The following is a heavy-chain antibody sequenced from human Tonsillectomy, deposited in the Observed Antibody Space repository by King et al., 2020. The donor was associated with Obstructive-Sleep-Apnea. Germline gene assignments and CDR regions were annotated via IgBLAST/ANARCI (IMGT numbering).Heavy chain of an antibody. CDR1: GGSFSGYY. J-gene: IGHJ3*02. Sequence: VQLQQWGAGLLKPSETLSLTCAVYGGSFSGYYWSWIRQPPGKGLEWIGEINHSGSTNYNPSLKSRVTISVDTSKNQFSLKLSSVTAADTAVYYCGRGPAFLTGLSSCAFDIWGQGTMVTVSS. CDR2: INHSGST. CDR3: GRGPAFLTGLSSCAFDI. V-gene: IGHV4-34*01. D-gene: IGHD3-9*01.